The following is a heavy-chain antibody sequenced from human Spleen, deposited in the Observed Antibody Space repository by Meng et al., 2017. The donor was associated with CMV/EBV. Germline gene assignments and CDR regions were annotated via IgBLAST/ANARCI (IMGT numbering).Heavy chain of an antibody. CDR1: GGTFSTSA. J-gene: IGHJ4*02. V-gene: IGHV1-69*05. D-gene: IGHD1-26*01. Sequence: SVKVSCKASGGTFSTSAISWVRQAPGQGLEWMGGIIPIFGTANYAQKFQGRVTITTDESTSTAYMELSSLRSEDTAVYYCARDSLGLPGATADYWGQGTLVTVSS. CDR2: IIPIFGTA. CDR3: ARDSLGLPGATADY.